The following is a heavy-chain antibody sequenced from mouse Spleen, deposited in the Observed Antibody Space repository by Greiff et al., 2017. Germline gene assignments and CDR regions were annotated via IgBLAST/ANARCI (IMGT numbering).Heavy chain of an antibody. J-gene: IGHJ4*01. Sequence: VQLKESGGGLVKPGGSLKLSCAASGFTFSSYAMSWVRQTPEKRLEWVATISDGGSYTYYPDNVKGRFTISRDNAKNNLYLQMSHLKSEDTAMYYCARGDYDAMDYWGQGTSVTVSS. CDR2: ISDGGSYT. CDR3: ARGDYDAMDY. D-gene: IGHD3-3*01. V-gene: IGHV5-4*01. CDR1: GFTFSSYA.